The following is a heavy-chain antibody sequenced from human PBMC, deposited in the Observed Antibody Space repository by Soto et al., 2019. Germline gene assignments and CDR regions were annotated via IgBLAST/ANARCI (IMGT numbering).Heavy chain of an antibody. CDR1: GYSFSYFP. D-gene: IGHD1-26*01. CDR3: ARYWGGTYARGFDF. V-gene: IGHV1-3*01. J-gene: IGHJ3*01. CDR2: INAANGNI. Sequence: QVQLVQSGAEVKKPGASVNISCKASGYSFSYFPIHWVRQAPGQGLEWLGWINAANGNIRYSQKVQDRVAITRDTSATTVYMELSSLKSEDTAVYYCARYWGGTYARGFDFWGQGTKVTVSS.